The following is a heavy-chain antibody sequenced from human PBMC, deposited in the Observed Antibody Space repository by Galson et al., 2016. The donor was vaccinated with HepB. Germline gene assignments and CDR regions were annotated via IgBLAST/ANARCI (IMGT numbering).Heavy chain of an antibody. J-gene: IGHJ3*02. CDR3: AREGIIVGASRDAFDI. D-gene: IGHD1-26*01. CDR1: GDTITSSDW. V-gene: IGHV4-4*02. Sequence: ETLSLTCAVSGDTITSSDWWSWVRQPPGKGLEWIGEIHHGGSTNYNPSLKSRVTISVDKSQNQFFLNLNSVTAADTAVYYCAREGIIVGASRDAFDIWGQGTMITVSS. CDR2: IHHGGST.